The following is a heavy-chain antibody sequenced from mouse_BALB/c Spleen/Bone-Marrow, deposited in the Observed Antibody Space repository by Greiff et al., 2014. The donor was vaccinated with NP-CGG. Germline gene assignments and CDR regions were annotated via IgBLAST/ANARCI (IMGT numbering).Heavy chain of an antibody. CDR2: IYPGNSDT. CDR1: GYTSTSYW. Sequence: EVQLQQSGTVLARPGASVKMSCKASGYTSTSYWMHWVKQRPGQGLEWIGAIYPGNSDTSYNQKFKGKAKLTAVTSTSTAYMELSSLTNEDSAVYYCTRVIYYGYAWFAYWGQGTLVTVSA. J-gene: IGHJ3*01. V-gene: IGHV1-5*01. CDR3: TRVIYYGYAWFAY. D-gene: IGHD2-2*01.